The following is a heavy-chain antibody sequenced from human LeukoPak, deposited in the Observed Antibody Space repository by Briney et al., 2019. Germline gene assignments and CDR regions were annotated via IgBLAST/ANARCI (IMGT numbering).Heavy chain of an antibody. J-gene: IGHJ4*02. CDR2: IDAGNGDT. Sequence: ASVKVSCKASGYTFSEYAMHRVRQAPGQRFEWMGWIDAGNGDTRYSQKFQGRVTITRDTSASTAYIELRSLRSEDTAMYYCARGSTSDWPLDHWGQETLVTISS. CDR3: ARGSTSDWPLDH. D-gene: IGHD2-2*01. V-gene: IGHV1-3*01. CDR1: GYTFSEYA.